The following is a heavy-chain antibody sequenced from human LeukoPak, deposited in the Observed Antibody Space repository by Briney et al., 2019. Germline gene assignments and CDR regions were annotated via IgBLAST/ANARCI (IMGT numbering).Heavy chain of an antibody. V-gene: IGHV3-30*02. D-gene: IGHD6-6*01. J-gene: IGHJ4*02. CDR2: IRYDGSNK. CDR1: GFTFSSYG. CDR3: AKDSSWRSIAALYYFDY. Sequence: GGSLRLSCAASGFTFSSYGMHWVRQAPGKGLEWVAFIRYDGSNKYYADSVKGRFPISRDNSKNTLYLQMNSLRAEDTAVYYCAKDSSWRSIAALYYFDYWGQETLVTVSS.